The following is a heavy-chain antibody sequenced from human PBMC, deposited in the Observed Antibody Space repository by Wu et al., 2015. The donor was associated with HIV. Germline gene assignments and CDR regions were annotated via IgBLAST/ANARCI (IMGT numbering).Heavy chain of an antibody. J-gene: IGHJ6*03. Sequence: QVQLVQSGAEVKKPGSSVKVSCKASGGTFSSYAISWVRQAPGQGLEWMGGIIPIFGTANYAQKFQGRVTITADESTSTAYMELSSLRSEDTAVYYCARLHYGDYPSYYYYMDVWGKGTTVTVSS. CDR1: GGTFSSYA. V-gene: IGHV1-69*12. D-gene: IGHD4-17*01. CDR3: ARLHYGDYPSYYYYMDV. CDR2: IIPIFGTA.